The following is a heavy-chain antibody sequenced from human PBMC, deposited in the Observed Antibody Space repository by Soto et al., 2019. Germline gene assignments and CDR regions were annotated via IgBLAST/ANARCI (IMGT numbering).Heavy chain of an antibody. V-gene: IGHV1-18*01. Sequence: QVQLVQSGGEVKRPGASVKVSCKTSGYTFSNYGITWVRQAPGQPLEWLGWISLYSDGTNYAQKFQGRVSMTTDTSTTTAYMELSSLRYDDTAVYYCARVVPGAEAWFGPWCQGTLVTVAS. CDR2: ISLYSDGT. J-gene: IGHJ5*02. CDR1: GYTFSNYG. CDR3: ARVVPGAEAWFGP. D-gene: IGHD2-2*01.